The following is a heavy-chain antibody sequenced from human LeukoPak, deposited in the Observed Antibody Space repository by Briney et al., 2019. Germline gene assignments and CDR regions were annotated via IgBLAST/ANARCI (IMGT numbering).Heavy chain of an antibody. CDR3: VGPDSQFDC. J-gene: IGHJ4*02. Sequence: GGSLRLSCAASGFTFSDQSMNWVRQAPGKRLEWVSSISSSSLHIFYADSVKGRFTISRDNAKNSLYLQMNNLRAEDTAVYYCVGPDSQFDCWGQGTLVTVSS. V-gene: IGHV3-21*01. CDR2: ISSSSLHI. CDR1: GFTFSDQS. D-gene: IGHD3-10*01.